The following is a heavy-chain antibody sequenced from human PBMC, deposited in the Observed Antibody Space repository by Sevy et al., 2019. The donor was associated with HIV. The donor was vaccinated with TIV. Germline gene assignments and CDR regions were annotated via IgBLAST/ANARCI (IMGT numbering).Heavy chain of an antibody. CDR2: ISYDGSNK. Sequence: GGSLRLSCAASGLTFSSYGMHWVRQAPGKGLEWVAVISYDGSNKYYADSVKGRFTISRDNSKNTLYLQMNSLRAEDTAVYYCAKDRQLMEAGTTYFDYWGQGTLVTVSS. CDR3: AKDRQLMEAGTTYFDY. V-gene: IGHV3-30*18. D-gene: IGHD1-7*01. J-gene: IGHJ4*02. CDR1: GLTFSSYG.